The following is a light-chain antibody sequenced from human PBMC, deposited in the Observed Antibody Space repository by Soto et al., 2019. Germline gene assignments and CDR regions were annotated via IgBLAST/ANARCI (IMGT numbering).Light chain of an antibody. J-gene: IGKJ3*01. V-gene: IGKV2-28*01. CDR1: QSLLHSNGYTY. CDR2: WGS. CDR3: MQAIQTPLT. Sequence: DIVMTQSPLSLPVTPGEPASISCRSSQSLLHSNGYTYLDWYLQKPGQSPQLLIYWGSNRASGVPDRFSGSGSGTDFTLKISRVEAEDVGVYYCMQAIQTPLTFGPGTKVDIK.